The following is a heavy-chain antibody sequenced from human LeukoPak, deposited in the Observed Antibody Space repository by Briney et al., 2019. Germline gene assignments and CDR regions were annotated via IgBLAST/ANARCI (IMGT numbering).Heavy chain of an antibody. CDR3: ARSVEGYCRGGSCYSYSYYMDV. D-gene: IGHD2-15*01. CDR1: GGSISSSNFY. V-gene: IGHV4-39*07. Sequence: PSETLSLTCTVSGGSISSSNFYWGWIRQPPGKGLEWIGSIYYSGSTYYNPSLKSRVSISVDTSKTQFSLKLSSVTAADTAVYYCARSVEGYCRGGSCYSYSYYMDVWGKGTTVTVSS. J-gene: IGHJ6*03. CDR2: IYYSGST.